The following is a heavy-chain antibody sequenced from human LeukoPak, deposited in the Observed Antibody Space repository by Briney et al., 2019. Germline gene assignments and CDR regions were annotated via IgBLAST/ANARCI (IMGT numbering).Heavy chain of an antibody. J-gene: IGHJ4*02. CDR2: IGSSGTTI. V-gene: IGHV3-48*03. D-gene: IGHD6-19*01. CDR1: GFPFSIYE. CDR3: ALLAVASDYY. Sequence: PGGSLRLSCAVSGFPFSIYEMNWVRQAPGKGLEWVSHIGSSGTTIYYADSVKGRFSISRDNAKNSLYLQMNRLRFEDTVVYYCALLAVASDYYWGQGALVTVSS.